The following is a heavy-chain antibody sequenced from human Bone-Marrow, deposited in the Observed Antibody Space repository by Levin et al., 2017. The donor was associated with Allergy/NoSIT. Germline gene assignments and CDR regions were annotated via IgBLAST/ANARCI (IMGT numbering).Heavy chain of an antibody. D-gene: IGHD1-26*01. J-gene: IGHJ5*02. Sequence: SQTLSLTCAVSGGSISSSNWWSWVRQPPGKGLEWIGEIYHSGSTNYNPSLKSRVTISVDKSKNQFSLKLSSVTAADTAVYYCARQTPPWARGGFDPWGQGTLVTVSS. CDR3: ARQTPPWARGGFDP. V-gene: IGHV4-4*02. CDR1: GGSISSSNW. CDR2: IYHSGST.